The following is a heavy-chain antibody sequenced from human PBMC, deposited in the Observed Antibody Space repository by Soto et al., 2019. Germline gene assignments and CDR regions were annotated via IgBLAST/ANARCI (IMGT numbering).Heavy chain of an antibody. V-gene: IGHV3-33*06. CDR2: IWFDGSHE. Sequence: QVQLVESGGGVVQPGKSLRLSCAASGFTFSSYGMHWVRQAPGKGLEWVAVIWFDGSHEFYADSVKGRFSISRDNSRNTVHLLMNSLRAEDTAIYYCAKPGGVWYYFDHWGQGTLVTVSS. CDR3: AKPGGVWYYFDH. D-gene: IGHD2-8*01. J-gene: IGHJ4*02. CDR1: GFTFSSYG.